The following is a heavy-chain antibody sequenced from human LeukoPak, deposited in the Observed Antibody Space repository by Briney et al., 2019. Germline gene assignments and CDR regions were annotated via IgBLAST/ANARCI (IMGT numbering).Heavy chain of an antibody. CDR1: GGSISSYY. V-gene: IGHV4-59*12. Sequence: SETLSLTCTVSGGSISSYYWSWIRQPPGKGLEWIGYIYYSGSTNYNPSLKSRVTISVDTSKNQFSLKLSSVTAADTAVYYCAREFWGLTAWYYFDYWGQGTLVTVSS. D-gene: IGHD1-14*01. CDR2: IYYSGST. J-gene: IGHJ4*02. CDR3: AREFWGLTAWYYFDY.